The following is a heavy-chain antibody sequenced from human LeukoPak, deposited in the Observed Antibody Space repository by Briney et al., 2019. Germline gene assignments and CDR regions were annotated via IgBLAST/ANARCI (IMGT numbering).Heavy chain of an antibody. CDR2: IYYSGST. Sequence: SETLSLTCTVSGGSISSYYWSWIRQPPRKGLEWTGYIYYSGSTNYNPSLKSRVTISVDTSKNQFSLKLSSVTAADTAVYYCARGEVTLDYWGQGTLVTVSS. J-gene: IGHJ4*02. D-gene: IGHD3-10*01. V-gene: IGHV4-59*08. CDR3: ARGEVTLDY. CDR1: GGSISSYY.